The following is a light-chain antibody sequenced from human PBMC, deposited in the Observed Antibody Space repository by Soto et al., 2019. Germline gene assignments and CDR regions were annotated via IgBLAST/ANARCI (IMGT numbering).Light chain of an antibody. CDR3: QQYNTYPWT. CDR1: QSISGY. J-gene: IGKJ1*01. V-gene: IGKV1-5*01. Sequence: DIQMTQSPSTLSASVGDRVTITCRSSQSISGYLAWYQQQPGKAPKLLIYDASSLESGVPSRFSVSASGTEFTLTISSMQPYDFATYYCQQYNTYPWTFGQGTKVDIK. CDR2: DAS.